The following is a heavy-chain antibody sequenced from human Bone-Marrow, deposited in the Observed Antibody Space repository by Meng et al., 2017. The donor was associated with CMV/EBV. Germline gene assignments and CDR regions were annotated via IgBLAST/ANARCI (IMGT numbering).Heavy chain of an antibody. J-gene: IGHJ6*02. CDR2: ISSSSSYI. CDR3: ASENCGGDCYPDPYYYYGMDV. D-gene: IGHD2-21*01. CDR1: GFTFSSYS. Sequence: ETLSLTCAASGFTFSSYSMNWVRQAPGKGLEWVSSISSSSSYIYYADSVKGRFTISRDNAKNSLYLQMNSLRAEDTAVYYCASENCGGDCYPDPYYYYGMDVWGQGTTVTVSS. V-gene: IGHV3-21*04.